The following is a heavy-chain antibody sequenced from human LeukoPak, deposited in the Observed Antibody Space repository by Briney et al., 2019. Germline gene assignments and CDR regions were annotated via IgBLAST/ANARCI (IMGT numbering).Heavy chain of an antibody. Sequence: SETLSLTCTVSGGSISSSSYYWGWIRQPPGKGLEWIGSIYYSGSTYYNPSLKSRVTISVDTSKNQFSLKLSSVTAADTAVYYCASELRGFYYYYYYMDVWGKGTTVTVSS. CDR3: ASELRGFYYYYYYMDV. V-gene: IGHV4-39*07. CDR2: IYYSGST. J-gene: IGHJ6*03. CDR1: GGSISSSSYY. D-gene: IGHD4-17*01.